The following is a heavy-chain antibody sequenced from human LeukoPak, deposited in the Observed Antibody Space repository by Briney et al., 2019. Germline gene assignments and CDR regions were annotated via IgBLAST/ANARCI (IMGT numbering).Heavy chain of an antibody. CDR3: ARDPTVYYDSSEGNFDY. V-gene: IGHV1-69*04. J-gene: IGHJ4*02. Sequence: AASVKVSCKASGGTFSSYAISWVRQAPGQGLEWMGRIIPTLGIANYAQKLQGRVTMTTDTSTSTAYMELRSLRSDDTAVYYCARDPTVYYDSSEGNFDYWGQGTLVTVSS. D-gene: IGHD3-22*01. CDR2: IIPTLGIA. CDR1: GGTFSSYA.